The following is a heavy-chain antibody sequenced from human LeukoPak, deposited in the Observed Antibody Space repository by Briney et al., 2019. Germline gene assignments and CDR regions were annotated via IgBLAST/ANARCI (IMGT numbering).Heavy chain of an antibody. CDR2: IYSSGIT. V-gene: IGHV4-4*09. CDR1: GGSISGSY. J-gene: IGHJ5*02. CDR3: ARHTAKSYSSSSDWFDP. Sequence: SETLSLTCTVSGGSISGSYWSWIRQPPGKALEWIGYIYSSGITNYNPSLKSRVTMSVDTSKNQFSLNLDSVTAADTAVYYCARHTAKSYSSSSDWFDPWAREPWSPSPQ. D-gene: IGHD6-6*01.